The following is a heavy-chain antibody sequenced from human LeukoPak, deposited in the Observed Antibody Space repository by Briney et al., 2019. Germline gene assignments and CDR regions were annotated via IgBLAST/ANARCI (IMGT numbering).Heavy chain of an antibody. J-gene: IGHJ4*02. CDR3: AKGFDSGTFAFDY. Sequence: GGSLSLSCAASGFTFSTYGMDWVRQAPGKGLEWVAFIRYDGSIKYYADSVKGRFTISRDNSKNTLYLQMNSLRPEETAVYYCAKGFDSGTFAFDYWGQGTLVTVSS. CDR2: IRYDGSIK. V-gene: IGHV3-30*02. D-gene: IGHD1-26*01. CDR1: GFTFSTYG.